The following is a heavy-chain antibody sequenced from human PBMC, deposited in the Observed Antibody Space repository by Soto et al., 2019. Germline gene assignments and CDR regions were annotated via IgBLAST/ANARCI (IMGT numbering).Heavy chain of an antibody. Sequence: KPSETLSLTCAVSGGSISSGGYSWSWIRQPPGKGLEWIGYIYHSGSTYYNPSLKSRVTISVDRSKNQFSLKLSSVTAADTAVYYCARGTIFGVVTKFDPWGQGTLVTVSS. J-gene: IGHJ5*02. D-gene: IGHD3-3*01. V-gene: IGHV4-30-2*01. CDR2: IYHSGST. CDR3: ARGTIFGVVTKFDP. CDR1: GGSISSGGYS.